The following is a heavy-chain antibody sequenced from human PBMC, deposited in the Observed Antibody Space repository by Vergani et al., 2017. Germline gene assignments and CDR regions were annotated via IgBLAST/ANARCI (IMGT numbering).Heavy chain of an antibody. CDR3: ARVGPGYYGSGSISPDYYYYYYMDV. CDR1: GFTFSSYA. V-gene: IGHV3-30-3*01. D-gene: IGHD3-10*01. CDR2: ISYDGSNK. J-gene: IGHJ6*03. Sequence: QVQLVESGGGVVQPRRSLRLSCAASGFTFSSYAMHWVRQAPGKGLEWVAVISYDGSNKYYADSVKGRFTISRDNSKNTLYLQMNSRRAEDTAVYYCARVGPGYYGSGSISPDYYYYYYMDVWGKGP.